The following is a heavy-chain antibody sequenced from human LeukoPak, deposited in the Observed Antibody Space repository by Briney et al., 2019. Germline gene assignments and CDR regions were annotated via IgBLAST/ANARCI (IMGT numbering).Heavy chain of an antibody. CDR1: GYTLTELS. CDR2: FDPEDGET. CDR3: ATYSAYSGSYYFDY. J-gene: IGHJ4*02. D-gene: IGHD1-26*01. V-gene: IGHV1-24*01. Sequence: ASVKVSCKVSGYTLTELSMHWVRQAPGKGLEWMGGFDPEDGETIYAQKFQGRVTMTEDKSTDTAYMELSSLRSEDTAVYYCATYSAYSGSYYFDYWGQGTLVTVSS.